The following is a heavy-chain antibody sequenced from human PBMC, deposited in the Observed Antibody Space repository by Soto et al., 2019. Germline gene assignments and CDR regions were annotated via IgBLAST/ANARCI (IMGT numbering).Heavy chain of an antibody. V-gene: IGHV1-8*01. D-gene: IGHD6-13*01. J-gene: IGHJ6*02. CDR3: ARDRVLGAAGTAYYYYGMDV. CDR2: MNPNSGNT. Sequence: ASVKVSCKASGYTFTSYGINRVRQATGQGLEWMGWMNPNSGNTGYAQKFQGRVTITRDTSASTAYMELSSLRSEDTAVYYCARDRVLGAAGTAYYYYGMDVWGQGTTVTVSS. CDR1: GYTFTSYG.